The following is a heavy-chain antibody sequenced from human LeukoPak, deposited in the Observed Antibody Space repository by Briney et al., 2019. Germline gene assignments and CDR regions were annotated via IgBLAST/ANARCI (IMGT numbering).Heavy chain of an antibody. CDR1: GGSISSGDYY. V-gene: IGHV4-30-4*01. J-gene: IGHJ4*02. Sequence: SETLSLTCTVSGGSISSGDYYWSWIRQPPGKGLEWIGYIYYSGSTYYNPSLKSRVTISVDTSKNQFSLKLSSVTAADTAVYYCARTMVRGVIVDFDYWGQGTLVTVSS. CDR2: IYYSGST. CDR3: ARTMVRGVIVDFDY. D-gene: IGHD3-10*01.